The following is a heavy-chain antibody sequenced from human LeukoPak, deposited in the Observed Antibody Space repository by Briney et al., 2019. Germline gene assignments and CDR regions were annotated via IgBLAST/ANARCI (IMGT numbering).Heavy chain of an antibody. CDR3: ARGLVGYYDSSGPREYNWFDP. Sequence: GSSVNVSCKASGGTFSSYAISWVRQAPGQGLEWMGGIIPIFGTANYAQKFQGRVTITADESTSTAYMELSSLRSEDTAVYYCARGLVGYYDSSGPREYNWFDPWGQGTLVTVSS. J-gene: IGHJ5*02. D-gene: IGHD3-22*01. CDR2: IIPIFGTA. V-gene: IGHV1-69*01. CDR1: GGTFSSYA.